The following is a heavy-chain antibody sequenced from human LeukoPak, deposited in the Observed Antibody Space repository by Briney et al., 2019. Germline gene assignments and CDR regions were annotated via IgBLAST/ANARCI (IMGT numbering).Heavy chain of an antibody. CDR2: IYYSGST. CDR3: ASSPSGSYRRWFDP. CDR1: GGSISSYC. Sequence: SETLSLTCTVSGGSISSYCWSWIRQPPGKGLEWIGYIYYSGSTNYNPSLKSRVTISVDTSKNQFSLKLSSVTAADTAVYYCASSPSGSYRRWFDPWGQGTLVTVSS. D-gene: IGHD1-26*01. V-gene: IGHV4-59*08. J-gene: IGHJ5*02.